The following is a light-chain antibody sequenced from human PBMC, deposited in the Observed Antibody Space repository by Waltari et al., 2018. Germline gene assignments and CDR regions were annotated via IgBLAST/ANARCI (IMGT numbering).Light chain of an antibody. CDR1: RSNIGNTY. J-gene: IGLJ3*02. CDR2: RNN. Sequence: QPVLTQPPSASGTPGQRVTIPCSGSRSNIGNTYVYWSQQLPGTAPKLLIYRNNQRPSGVPDRFSGSKSGTSASLAISGLRSEDEADYYCAAWDDSLSGRVFGGGTKVTVL. CDR3: AAWDDSLSGRV. V-gene: IGLV1-47*01.